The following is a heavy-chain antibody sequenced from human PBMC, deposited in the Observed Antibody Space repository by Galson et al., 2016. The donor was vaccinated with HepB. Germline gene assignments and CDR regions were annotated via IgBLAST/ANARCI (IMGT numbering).Heavy chain of an antibody. V-gene: IGHV3-21*01. Sequence: SLRLSCAASGFTFATYNIHWVRQAPGKGLEWVSSISSRSTYIFYADSVKGRFTISRDNAKNSLFLQMSGLRVEDTAVYYCARGYGMDVWGQGTTVTVSS. CDR3: ARGYGMDV. J-gene: IGHJ6*02. CDR2: ISSRSTYI. CDR1: GFTFATYN.